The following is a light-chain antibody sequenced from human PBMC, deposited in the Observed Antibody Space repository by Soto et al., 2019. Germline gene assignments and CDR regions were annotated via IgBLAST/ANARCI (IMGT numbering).Light chain of an antibody. CDR3: QQYKSYPWT. CDR2: DAS. J-gene: IGKJ1*01. V-gene: IGKV1-5*01. Sequence: DIQMTQSPSTLSASVGDGVTITCRASQTISGWLAWYQQRPGKAPKLLISDASSLRSGVPSRFSGSGSGTEFTLIISSLQPDDFGSYYCQQYKSYPWTFGHGTKVDIK. CDR1: QTISGW.